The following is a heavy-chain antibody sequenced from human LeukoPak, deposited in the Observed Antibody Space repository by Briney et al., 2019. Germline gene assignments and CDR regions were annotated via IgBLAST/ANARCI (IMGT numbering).Heavy chain of an antibody. J-gene: IGHJ4*02. Sequence: GGSLRLSCAASGFTVITNDMTWVRQAPGKGLEWVSVLYSDGNTKYADSVQGRFTISRDNSENTLYLEMNSLSPDDTAVYYCARGVEPLAANTLAYWGQGTLVTVSS. V-gene: IGHV3-53*01. CDR2: LYSDGNT. CDR1: GFTVITND. D-gene: IGHD1-14*01. CDR3: ARGVEPLAANTLAY.